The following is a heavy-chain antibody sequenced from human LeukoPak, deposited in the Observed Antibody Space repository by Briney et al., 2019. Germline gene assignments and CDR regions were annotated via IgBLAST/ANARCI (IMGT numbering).Heavy chain of an antibody. J-gene: IGHJ4*02. CDR2: IIPILGIA. Sequence: SVKVSCKASGGTVSSYAISWVRQAPGQGLEWMGRIIPILGIANYAQKFQGRVTITADKSTSTAYMELSSLRSEDTAVYYCARAGLELASPDYWGQGTLVTVSS. V-gene: IGHV1-69*04. CDR3: ARAGLELASPDY. CDR1: GGTVSSYA. D-gene: IGHD1-7*01.